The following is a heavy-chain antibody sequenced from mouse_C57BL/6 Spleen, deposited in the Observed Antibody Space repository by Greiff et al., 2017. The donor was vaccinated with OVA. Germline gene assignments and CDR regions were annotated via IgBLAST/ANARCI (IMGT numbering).Heavy chain of an antibody. CDR2: FHPYNDDT. Sequence: QVQLQQSGAELVKPGASVKMSCKASGYTFTTYPIEWMKQNHGKSLEWIGNFHPYNDDTKYNEKFKGKATLTVEKSSSTVYLELSRLTSDDSAVYYCGRGGCCDDGYYAMDYWGQGTSVTVSS. J-gene: IGHJ4*01. CDR3: GRGGCCDDGYYAMDY. V-gene: IGHV1-47*01. CDR1: GYTFTTYP. D-gene: IGHD1-2*01.